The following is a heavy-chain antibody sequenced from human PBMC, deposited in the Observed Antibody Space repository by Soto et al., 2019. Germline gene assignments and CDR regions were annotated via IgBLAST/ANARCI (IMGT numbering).Heavy chain of an antibody. V-gene: IGHV3-74*01. CDR2: INRDGSKT. J-gene: IGHJ3*01. Sequence: GGSLRLSCAASAFTFNKYWMHWVRQAPGKGLVWVSSINRDGSKTNYADTVKGRFTISRDNAKNTLYLQMNGLRADDTAVYYYVCSRFRGPDSAIDFRGQGTMGTVSS. CDR1: AFTFNKYW. CDR3: VCSRFRGPDSAIDF. D-gene: IGHD3-10*02.